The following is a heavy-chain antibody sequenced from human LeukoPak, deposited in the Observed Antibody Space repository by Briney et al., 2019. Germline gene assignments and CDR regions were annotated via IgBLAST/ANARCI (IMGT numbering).Heavy chain of an antibody. Sequence: GGSLRLSCVGSGFTLSSYGMHWVRQAPGKGLEWVAVTSYDGRKKDCADSVKGRFTISRDNSKNTLYLQMNSLRAEDTAVYYCAKDGVAYNSRYYYGMDVWGQGTTVTVSS. CDR1: GFTLSSYG. CDR2: TSYDGRKK. D-gene: IGHD5-24*01. J-gene: IGHJ6*02. V-gene: IGHV3-30*18. CDR3: AKDGVAYNSRYYYGMDV.